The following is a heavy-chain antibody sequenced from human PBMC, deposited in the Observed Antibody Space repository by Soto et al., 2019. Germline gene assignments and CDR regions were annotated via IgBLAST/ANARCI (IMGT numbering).Heavy chain of an antibody. CDR2: IFHSGRT. V-gene: IGHV4-31*03. CDR3: ARGRKWADY. CDR1: GDSITSGSGY. Sequence: QVQLQESGPGLVKPSQTLSLTCTVSGDSITSGSGYWSWVRQHPGRGLEWLGYIFHSGRTYYSPSLSRRLTLSIDTSNKQLTLNLRSVTAADTAVYYCARGRKWADYWGQGTQVTVSS. D-gene: IGHD1-26*01. J-gene: IGHJ4*02.